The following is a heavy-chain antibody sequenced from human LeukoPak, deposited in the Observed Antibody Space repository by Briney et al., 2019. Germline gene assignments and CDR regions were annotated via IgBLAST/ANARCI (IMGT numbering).Heavy chain of an antibody. CDR3: GKTTVGYSSGQKPAWPLEY. Sequence: GGSLRLSCEASGFTFGSHAMYWVRQAPGKGLEWVAGIFGSGGSPHYADSVKGRFTISRDNSRNTVYLQINSLRAEDTAVYYCGKTTVGYSSGQKPAWPLEYWGQGTLVTVYS. CDR2: IFGSGGSP. V-gene: IGHV3-23*01. D-gene: IGHD5-18*01. CDR1: GFTFGSHA. J-gene: IGHJ4*02.